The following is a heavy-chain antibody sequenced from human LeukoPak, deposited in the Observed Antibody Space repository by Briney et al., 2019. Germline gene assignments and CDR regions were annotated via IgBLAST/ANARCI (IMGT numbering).Heavy chain of an antibody. CDR2: IYYSGST. CDR1: GGSISSYY. Sequence: SETLSLTCTVSGGSISSYYWSWIRQPPGKGLEWIVYIYYSGSTNYNPSLKSRVTISVDTSKNQLSLKLSSVTAADTAVYYCAREGDRGYSYGYGHFDYWGQGTLVTVSS. CDR3: AREGDRGYSYGYGHFDY. V-gene: IGHV4-59*01. J-gene: IGHJ4*02. D-gene: IGHD5-18*01.